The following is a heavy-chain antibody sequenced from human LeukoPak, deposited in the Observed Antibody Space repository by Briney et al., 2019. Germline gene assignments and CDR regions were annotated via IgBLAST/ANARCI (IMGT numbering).Heavy chain of an antibody. CDR2: ISDTGTT. V-gene: IGHV4-39*07. J-gene: IGHJ4*02. CDR3: ARDPYFWSGYYNFDY. CDR1: GGSISSSSCC. D-gene: IGHD3-3*01. Sequence: SETLSLTCTVSGGSISSSSCCWGWLRQPPGTGLEWIGSISDTGTTYYNPSLKSRVTISVDTSKNQFSSKLSSVTAADTAVYYCARDPYFWSGYYNFDYWGQGTLVTVSS.